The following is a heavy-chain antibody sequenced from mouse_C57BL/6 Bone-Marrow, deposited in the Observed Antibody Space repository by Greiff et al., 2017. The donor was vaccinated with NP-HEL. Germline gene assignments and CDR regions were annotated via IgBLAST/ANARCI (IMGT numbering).Heavy chain of an antibody. V-gene: IGHV1-4*01. CDR1: GYTFTSYT. CDR2: INPSSGYT. J-gene: IGHJ3*01. D-gene: IGHD2-4*01. CDR3: AIRGVDYDWFAY. Sequence: VQLQQSGAELARPGASVKMSCKASGYTFTSYTMHWVKQRPGQGLEWIGYINPSSGYTKYNQKFKDKATLTADKSSSTAYMQLSSLTSEDSAVYYCAIRGVDYDWFAYWGQGTLVTVSA.